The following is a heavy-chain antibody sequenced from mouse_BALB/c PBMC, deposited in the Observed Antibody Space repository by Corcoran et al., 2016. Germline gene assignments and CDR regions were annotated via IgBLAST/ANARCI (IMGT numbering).Heavy chain of an antibody. D-gene: IGHD1-2*01. V-gene: IGHV1S34*01. CDR1: GYSFTGYY. CDR3: ARGGTATPYYAMDY. Sequence: LVKTGASVKISCKASGYSFTGYYLHWVKQSHGKSLEWIGYISCYNGATSYNQKFKGKATFTVDTSSSTAYMQFNSLTSEDSAVYYCARGGTATPYYAMDYWGQGTSVTVSS. CDR2: ISCYNGAT. J-gene: IGHJ4*01.